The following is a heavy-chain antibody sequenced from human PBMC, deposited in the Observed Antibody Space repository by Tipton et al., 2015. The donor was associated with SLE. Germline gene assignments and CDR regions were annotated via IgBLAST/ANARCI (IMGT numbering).Heavy chain of an antibody. V-gene: IGHV4-39*01. CDR2: IYYSGST. CDR1: GDSINSYY. J-gene: IGHJ4*02. Sequence: TLSLTCTVSGDSINSYYWGWIRQPPGKGLEWIGSIYYSGSTYYNPSLKSRVTISVDTSKNQFSLKLSSVTAADTAVYYCARHEDWGIDYWGQGTLVTVSS. D-gene: IGHD7-27*01. CDR3: ARHEDWGIDY.